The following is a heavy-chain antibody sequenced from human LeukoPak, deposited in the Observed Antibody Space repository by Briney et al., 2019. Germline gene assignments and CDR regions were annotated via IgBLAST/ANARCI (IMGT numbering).Heavy chain of an antibody. CDR3: ARTQWLEDAFDS. CDR1: DDTFSNYG. J-gene: IGHJ3*01. V-gene: IGHV1-18*01. CDR2: ISTYNGNT. Sequence: ASVKVSCKASDDTFSNYGISGVREAPGQGLDWMGWISTYNGNTHYAQKFQGRVTMTTDTSTNIAYLELSDLRSDDTAVYYCARTQWLEDAFDSWGQGTVVTVSS. D-gene: IGHD6-19*01.